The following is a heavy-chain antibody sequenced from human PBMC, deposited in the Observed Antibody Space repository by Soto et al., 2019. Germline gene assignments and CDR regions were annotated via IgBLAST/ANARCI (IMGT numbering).Heavy chain of an antibody. D-gene: IGHD3-10*01. CDR2: IDPRDGDT. CDR3: ARDSGGSGKATLDY. CDR1: GYTFIFYY. J-gene: IGHJ4*02. Sequence: QVQVVQSGAEVRKPGASVKLSCKPSGYTFIFYYIQWVRQAPGQGLEWMGKIDPRDGDTDYAQKFQGRVTMTRDPSTTTVYMELRGLTTDDTAFYYCARDSGGSGKATLDYWGQGSLVIVSS. V-gene: IGHV1-46*01.